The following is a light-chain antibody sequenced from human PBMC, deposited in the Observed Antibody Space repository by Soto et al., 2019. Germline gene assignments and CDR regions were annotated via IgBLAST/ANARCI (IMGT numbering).Light chain of an antibody. Sequence: EIVLTQSPGTLSLSPGERATLSCRASQSVSSNSLAWYQKKPGQAPRLLIYGASSRATGIPDSFSGSGSGTDCTITISRLEPEDFAVYYWQLCGSSTGTFGQGTKVESK. CDR2: GAS. V-gene: IGKV3-20*01. CDR3: QLCGSSTGT. CDR1: QSVSSNS. J-gene: IGKJ1*01.